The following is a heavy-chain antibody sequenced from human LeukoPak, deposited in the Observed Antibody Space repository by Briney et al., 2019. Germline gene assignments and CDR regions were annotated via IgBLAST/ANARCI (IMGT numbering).Heavy chain of an antibody. CDR3: ASSGRDAFDI. CDR1: GGSVTGGGYY. Sequence: PSETLSLTCSVSGGSVTGGGYYWSWIRQHPGKGLEWIGFASYSGGTYYNPSLMSRITISVDRSQNQFSLRMRDVTAADTAVYYCASSGRDAFDIWGQGTMVTVSS. J-gene: IGHJ3*02. D-gene: IGHD6-19*01. V-gene: IGHV4-31*03. CDR2: ASYSGGT.